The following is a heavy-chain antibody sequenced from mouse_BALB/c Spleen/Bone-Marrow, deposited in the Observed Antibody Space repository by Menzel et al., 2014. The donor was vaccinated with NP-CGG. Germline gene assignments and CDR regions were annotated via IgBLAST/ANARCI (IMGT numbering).Heavy chain of an antibody. CDR2: IYPGDGDS. CDR3: ARSLSVVTPMDY. Sequence: VQLQQSGPELVRPGAPVKISCKASGYEFSDSWMNWVKQRPGQGLEWIGRIYPGDGDSIYNGKFKGKATLTSDKFSSTAYMQLSSLTSVDSAVYFWARSLSVVTPMDYWGQGTSVTVSS. CDR1: GYEFSDSW. J-gene: IGHJ4*01. D-gene: IGHD1-1*01. V-gene: IGHV1-82*01.